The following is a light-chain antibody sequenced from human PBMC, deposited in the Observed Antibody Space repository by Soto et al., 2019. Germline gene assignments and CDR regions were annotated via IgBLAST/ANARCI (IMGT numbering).Light chain of an antibody. V-gene: IGKV1-39*01. CDR2: AAT. J-gene: IGKJ1*01. Sequence: DIQMTQSPSTLSGSVGDRVTITCRASQDISSYLAWYQQKPGKPPKLLISAATNLADGVPSRFGGSGSGTDFTLSVSSLQPEDFATYYCQQSYSLPVWTFGQGTKVDIK. CDR3: QQSYSLPVWT. CDR1: QDISSY.